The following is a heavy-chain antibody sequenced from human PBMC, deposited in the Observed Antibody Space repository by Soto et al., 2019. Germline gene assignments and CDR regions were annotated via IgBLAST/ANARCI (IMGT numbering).Heavy chain of an antibody. CDR3: ARDKKELLFYYYYMDV. CDR2: ISAYNGNT. J-gene: IGHJ6*03. CDR1: GYTFTSYG. D-gene: IGHD1-26*01. V-gene: IGHV1-18*01. Sequence: QVQLVQSGAEVKKPGASVKVSCKASGYTFTSYGISWVRLAPGQGLEWMGWISAYNGNTNYAQKLQGRVTMTTDTSTSTAYMELRSLRSDDTAVFSCARDKKELLFYYYYMDVWGKGTTVTVSS.